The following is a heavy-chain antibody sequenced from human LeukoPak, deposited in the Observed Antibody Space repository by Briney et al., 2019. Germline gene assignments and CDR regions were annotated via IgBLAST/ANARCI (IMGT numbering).Heavy chain of an antibody. CDR1: GGSISSYY. CDR3: ARHSGSRTKYYYFDY. CDR2: IYYSGST. D-gene: IGHD6-19*01. J-gene: IGHJ4*02. V-gene: IGHV4-59*01. Sequence: SETLSLTCTVSGGSISSYYWSWIRQPPGKGLEWIGYIYYSGSTNYNPSLKTRVTISVDTSKNQFSLKLSSVAAADTAVYYCARHSGSRTKYYYFDYWGQGTLVTVSS.